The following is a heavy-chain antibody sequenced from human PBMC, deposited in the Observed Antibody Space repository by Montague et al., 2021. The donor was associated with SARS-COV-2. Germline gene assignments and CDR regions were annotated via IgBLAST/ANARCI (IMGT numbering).Heavy chain of an antibody. D-gene: IGHD5-18*01. V-gene: IGHV4-59*01. CDR1: GGSISSYY. CDR2: INYSGST. CDR3: ARHVDSYGPYYFDY. J-gene: IGHJ4*02. Sequence: SETLSLTCTVSGGSISSYYWSWIRQPPGKGLEWIGYINYSGSTNYNPSLKSRVTISVDTSKNQFSLKLSSVTAADTAVYYCARHVDSYGPYYFDYWGQGTLVTVSS.